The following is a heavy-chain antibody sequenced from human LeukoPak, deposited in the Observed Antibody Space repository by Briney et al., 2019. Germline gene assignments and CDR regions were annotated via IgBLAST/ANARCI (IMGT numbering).Heavy chain of an antibody. J-gene: IGHJ3*02. Sequence: PSETLSLTCTVSGGSISSYYWSWIRQPPGKGLEWIGYIYYSGSTNYNPSPKSRVTISVDTSKNQFSLKLSSVTAADTAVYYCARGYCSGGSCYSGPDAFDIWGQGTMVTVSS. D-gene: IGHD2-15*01. CDR1: GGSISSYY. CDR2: IYYSGST. CDR3: ARGYCSGGSCYSGPDAFDI. V-gene: IGHV4-59*01.